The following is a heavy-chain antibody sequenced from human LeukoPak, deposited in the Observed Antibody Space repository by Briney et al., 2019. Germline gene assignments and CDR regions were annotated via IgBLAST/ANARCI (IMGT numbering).Heavy chain of an antibody. CDR2: ISYDGSKK. J-gene: IGHJ5*02. CDR3: AREDCSSTSCLWENWFDP. D-gene: IGHD2-2*01. V-gene: IGHV3-30*04. Sequence: PGRSLRPSCAASGFTFSSYAMHWVRQAPGKGLEWVAVISYDGSKKYYADSVKCRFTISRDNSKNTLYLQMNSLRAEDTAVYYCAREDCSSTSCLWENWFDPWGQGTLVTVSS. CDR1: GFTFSSYA.